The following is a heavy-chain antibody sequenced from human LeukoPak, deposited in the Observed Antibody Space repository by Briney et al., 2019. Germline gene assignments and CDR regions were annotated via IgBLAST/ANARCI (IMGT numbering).Heavy chain of an antibody. Sequence: GGSLRLSCAASRFTFGSYGMTWVRQAPGKGLEWVSVIYSGGSTYYADSVKGRFTISRDNSKNTLYLQMNSLRAEDTAVYYCARAGGYYYDSSGYFDYWGQGTLVTVSS. CDR1: RFTFGSYG. CDR2: IYSGGST. V-gene: IGHV3-53*01. CDR3: ARAGGYYYDSSGYFDY. D-gene: IGHD3-22*01. J-gene: IGHJ4*02.